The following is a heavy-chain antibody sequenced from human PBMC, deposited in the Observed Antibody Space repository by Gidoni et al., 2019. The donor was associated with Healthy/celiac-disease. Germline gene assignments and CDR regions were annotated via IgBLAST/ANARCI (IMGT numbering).Heavy chain of an antibody. V-gene: IGHV3-23*01. Sequence: EVQLLESGGGLVQPGGSLRLSCAASGFTFSSYGMVWVRQAPGEGLAWVSAISGSGGSTYYADSVKGRFTISRDNSKNTLYLQMNSLRAEDTAVYYCAQLTGDGGGWGQGTLVTVSS. CDR2: ISGSGGST. J-gene: IGHJ4*02. CDR3: AQLTGDGGG. CDR1: GFTFSSYG. D-gene: IGHD7-27*01.